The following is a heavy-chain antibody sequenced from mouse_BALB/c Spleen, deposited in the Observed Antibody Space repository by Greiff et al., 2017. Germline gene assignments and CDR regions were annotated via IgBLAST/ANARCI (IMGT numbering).Heavy chain of an antibody. CDR3: ARDTGTDY. V-gene: IGHV7-3*02. J-gene: IGHJ2*01. CDR1: GFTFTDYY. CDR2: IRNKANGYTT. Sequence: EVQLVESGGGLVQPGGSLRLSCATSGFTFTDYYMSWVRQPPGKALEWLGFIRNKANGYTTEYSASVKGRFTISRDNSQSILYLQMNTLRAEDSATYYCARDTGTDYWGQGTTLTVSS. D-gene: IGHD4-1*01.